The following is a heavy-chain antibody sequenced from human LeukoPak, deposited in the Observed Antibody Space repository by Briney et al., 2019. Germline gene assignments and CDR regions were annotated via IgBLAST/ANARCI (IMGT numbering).Heavy chain of an antibody. J-gene: IGHJ4*02. CDR1: GGSFSGYY. V-gene: IGHV4-34*01. CDR2: INHSGST. D-gene: IGHD4-17*01. CDR3: ARGRHDYGDYDFDY. Sequence: SETLSLTCAVYGGSFSGYYWSWIRQPPGKGLEWTGEINHSGSTNYNPSLKSRVTISVDTSKNQFSLKLSSVTAADTAVYYCARGRHDYGDYDFDYWGQGTLVTVSS.